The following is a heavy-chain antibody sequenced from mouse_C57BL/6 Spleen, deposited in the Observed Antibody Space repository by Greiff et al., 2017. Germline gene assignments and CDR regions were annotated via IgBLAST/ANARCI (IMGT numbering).Heavy chain of an antibody. J-gene: IGHJ1*03. V-gene: IGHV5-16*01. D-gene: IGHD2-1*01. CDR1: GFTFSDYY. CDR3: ARGGNYGYFDV. Sequence: EVMLVESEGGLVQPGRSLKLSCTASGFTFSDYYMAWVRQVPEKGLEWVANISNDGSSTYYLDSLKSRFIISRDNAKHILDLRMSSLKSEDKATYYCARGGNYGYFDVWCTGTTITVSS. CDR2: ISNDGSST.